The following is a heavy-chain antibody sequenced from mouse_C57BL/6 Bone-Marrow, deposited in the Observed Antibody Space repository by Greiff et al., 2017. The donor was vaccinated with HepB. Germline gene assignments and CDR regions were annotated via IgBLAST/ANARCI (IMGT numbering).Heavy chain of an antibody. CDR2: IWRGGST. J-gene: IGHJ1*03. V-gene: IGHV2-5*01. CDR3: AKKGGMRWYFDV. D-gene: IGHD2-10*02. CDR1: GFSLTSYG. Sequence: VKLMESGPGLVQPSQRLSITCTVSGFSLTSYGVHWVRQSPGKGLEWLGVIWRGGSTDYNAAFMSRLGITKDNSKSQVFFKMNSLQADDTAIYYCAKKGGMRWYFDVWGTGTTVTVSS.